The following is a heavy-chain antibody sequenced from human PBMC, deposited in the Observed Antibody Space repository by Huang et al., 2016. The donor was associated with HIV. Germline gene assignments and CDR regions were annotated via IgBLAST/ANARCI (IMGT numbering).Heavy chain of an antibody. CDR3: ALTAGTDAFDI. CDR1: GFSLSTSGGG. D-gene: IGHD6-19*01. J-gene: IGHJ3*02. V-gene: IGHV2-5*02. Sequence: QITLKESGPTLVKPTQTITLTCTFSGFSLSTSGGGVGWIRQPPGKALEWLALIYWDYDKRYSPSLKSRLTITKDTSKNQVVLTMTNMDPVDTATYYCALTAGTDAFDIWGQGTMVTVSS. CDR2: IYWDYDK.